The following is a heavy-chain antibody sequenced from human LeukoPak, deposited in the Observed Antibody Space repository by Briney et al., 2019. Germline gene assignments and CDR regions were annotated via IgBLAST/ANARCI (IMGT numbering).Heavy chain of an antibody. J-gene: IGHJ4*02. CDR1: GFTFSRHT. CDR3: AKDPIWWNYFDY. D-gene: IGHD3-16*01. CDR2: LSKSSEYV. V-gene: IGHV3-21*01. Sequence: GGSLRLSCVGSGFTFSRHTMNWVRQAPGKGLEWVSSLSKSSEYVKYVDSVEGRFSMSREDARTSVYLQMHNLRAEDTAVYYCAKDPIWWNYFDYWGQGTLVTVSS.